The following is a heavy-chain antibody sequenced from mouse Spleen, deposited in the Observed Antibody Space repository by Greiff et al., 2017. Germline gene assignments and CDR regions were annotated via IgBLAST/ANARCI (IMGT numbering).Heavy chain of an antibody. CDR1: GFTFSSYG. V-gene: IGHV5-6*01. CDR3: ARHHYSNDY. CDR2: ISSGGSYT. J-gene: IGHJ2*01. Sequence: EVQVVESGGDLVKPGGSLKLSCAASGFTFSSYGMSWVRQTPDKRLEWVATISSGGSYTYYPDSVKGRFTISRDNAKNTLYLQMSSLKSEDTAMYYCARHHYSNDYWGQGTTLTVSS. D-gene: IGHD2-5*01.